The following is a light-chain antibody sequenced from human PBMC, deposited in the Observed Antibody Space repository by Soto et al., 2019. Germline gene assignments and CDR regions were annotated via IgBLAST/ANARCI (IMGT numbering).Light chain of an antibody. CDR2: AAS. CDR3: QQYYNSPWT. Sequence: EIVLTQSPGTLSLSPGERATLSCRASQSVSSSYLAWYQQKPGQAPRLLIYAASSRATGIPDRFSGSGSGTDFTLTISRLEPEDFAMYHCQQYYNSPWTFGQGTKVEIK. CDR1: QSVSSSY. J-gene: IGKJ1*01. V-gene: IGKV3-20*01.